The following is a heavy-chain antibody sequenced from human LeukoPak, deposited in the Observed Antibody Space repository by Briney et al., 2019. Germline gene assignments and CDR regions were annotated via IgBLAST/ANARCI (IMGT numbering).Heavy chain of an antibody. J-gene: IGHJ6*02. CDR3: AKDRTTGRYYYYGMDV. CDR2: ISYDGSNK. CDR1: GFTFSSYG. Sequence: PGGSLRLSCAASGFTFSSYGMHWVRQAPGKGLEWVAVISYDGSNKYYADSVKGRFTISRDNPKNTLYLQMNSLRAEDTAVYYCAKDRTTGRYYYYGMDVWGQGTTVTVSS. V-gene: IGHV3-30*18. D-gene: IGHD4-17*01.